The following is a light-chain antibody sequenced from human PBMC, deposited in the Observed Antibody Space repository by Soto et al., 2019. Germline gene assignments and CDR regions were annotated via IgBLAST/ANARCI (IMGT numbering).Light chain of an antibody. V-gene: IGKV4-1*01. CDR3: QQYYSTPFT. CDR2: WAS. CDR1: QSLLDRSNNKDS. Sequence: DIVMTQSPDSLAVSVGERATINCKSSQSLLDRSNNKDSLVWYQQKPGQPPKLLIYWASSRESGVPDRFSGSGSGADFTLTITSLQAEDVALHYCQQYYSTPFTFGQGTKLEIK. J-gene: IGKJ2*01.